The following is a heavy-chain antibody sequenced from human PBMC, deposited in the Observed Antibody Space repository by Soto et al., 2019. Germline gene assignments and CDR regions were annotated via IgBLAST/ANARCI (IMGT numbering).Heavy chain of an antibody. J-gene: IGHJ4*02. D-gene: IGHD6-13*01. CDR3: ARTGIAAAGLDS. Sequence: GASVKVSCMASGYTFTGYYMHWVRQAPGQGLERMGWINPNSGGTNYAQKFQGRVTMTRDTSISTAYMELSRLRSDDTAVYYCARTGIAAAGLDSWGQGTLVTVSS. CDR2: INPNSGGT. CDR1: GYTFTGYY. V-gene: IGHV1-2*02.